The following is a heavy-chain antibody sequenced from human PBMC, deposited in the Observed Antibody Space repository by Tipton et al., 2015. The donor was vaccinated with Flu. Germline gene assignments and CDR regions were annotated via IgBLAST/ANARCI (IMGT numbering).Heavy chain of an antibody. Sequence: TLSLTCAVSGGSMSTSDYYWGWIRQPPGKGLEWIGSIYFTGTTHYNPSLKSRVTMSVDTSKNQFSLKLSSVTAADTAVYYCARDLRGYRGYTGGDAFDVWGQGTMVTVSS. D-gene: IGHD5-12*01. CDR2: IYFTGTT. J-gene: IGHJ3*01. CDR1: GGSMSTSDYY. CDR3: ARDLRGYRGYTGGDAFDV. V-gene: IGHV4-39*07.